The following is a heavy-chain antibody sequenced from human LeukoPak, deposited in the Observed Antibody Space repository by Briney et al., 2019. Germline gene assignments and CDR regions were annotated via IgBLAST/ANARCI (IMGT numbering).Heavy chain of an antibody. CDR1: GFTFSSYS. Sequence: GGSLRLSCAASGFTFSSYSMNWVRQAPGKGLEWVSSISSSSSYIYYADSVKGRFTISRDNSENTLYLQMDSLTADDTAIYYCAKEEAWGVNAFDYWGQGTLVTVSS. CDR2: ISSSSSYI. J-gene: IGHJ4*02. CDR3: AKEEAWGVNAFDY. V-gene: IGHV3-21*01. D-gene: IGHD3-10*01.